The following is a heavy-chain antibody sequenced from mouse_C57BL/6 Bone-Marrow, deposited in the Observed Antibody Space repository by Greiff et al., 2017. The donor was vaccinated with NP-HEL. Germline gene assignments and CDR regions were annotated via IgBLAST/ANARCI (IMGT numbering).Heavy chain of an antibody. D-gene: IGHD1-1*01. Sequence: EVQVVESGGGLVQSGRSLRLSCATSGFTFSDFYMEWVRQAPGKGLEWIAASRNKANDYTTEYSASVKGRFIVSRDTSQSILYLQMNALRAEDTAIYYCARDAWGTTVRFAYWGQGTLVTVSA. J-gene: IGHJ3*01. V-gene: IGHV7-1*01. CDR3: ARDAWGTTVRFAY. CDR2: SRNKANDYTT. CDR1: GFTFSDFY.